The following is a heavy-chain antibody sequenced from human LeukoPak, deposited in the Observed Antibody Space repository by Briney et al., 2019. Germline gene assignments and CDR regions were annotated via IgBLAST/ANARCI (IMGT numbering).Heavy chain of an antibody. J-gene: IGHJ4*02. V-gene: IGHV1-8*01. CDR3: ARCPYCSSTSCDNPFDY. Sequence: ASVKVSCKASGYTFTSYDINWVRQATGQGLEWMGWMNPNSGNTGYAQKFQGRVTMTRDTSISTAYMELSRLRSDDTAVYYCARCPYCSSTSCDNPFDYWGQGTLVTVSS. D-gene: IGHD2-2*02. CDR2: MNPNSGNT. CDR1: GYTFTSYD.